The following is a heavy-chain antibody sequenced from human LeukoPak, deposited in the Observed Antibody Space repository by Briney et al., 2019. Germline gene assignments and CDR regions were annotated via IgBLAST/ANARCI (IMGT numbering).Heavy chain of an antibody. D-gene: IGHD5-12*01. Sequence: GGSLRLSCAASGFTFDDYGMNWVRQAPGKGLEWVSYISDGGKTKYYADSVKGRFTISRDNAKNSLYLQMNSLRAEDTAVYYCARDYSGWSLDPWGQGTLVTVSS. CDR3: ARDYSGWSLDP. CDR2: ISDGGKTK. CDR1: GFTFDDYG. V-gene: IGHV3-48*03. J-gene: IGHJ5*02.